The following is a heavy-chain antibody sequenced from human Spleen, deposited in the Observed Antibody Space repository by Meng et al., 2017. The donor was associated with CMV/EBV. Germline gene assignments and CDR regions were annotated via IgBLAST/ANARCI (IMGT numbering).Heavy chain of an antibody. CDR3: ARVGGAGTQTYYYGMDV. V-gene: IGHV3-30-3*01. CDR1: GFTFSSYA. D-gene: IGHD1-26*01. J-gene: IGHJ6*02. Sequence: GESLKISCAASGFTFSSYAMHWVRQAPGKGLEWVAVISYDGSNKYYADSVKGRFTISRDNSKNTLYLQMNSLRAEDTAVYYCARVGGAGTQTYYYGMDVWGQGTTVTVS. CDR2: ISYDGSNK.